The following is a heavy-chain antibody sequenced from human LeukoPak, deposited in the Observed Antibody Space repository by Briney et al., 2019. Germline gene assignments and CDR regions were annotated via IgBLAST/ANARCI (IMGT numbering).Heavy chain of an antibody. J-gene: IGHJ4*02. D-gene: IGHD3-22*01. Sequence: GGSLRLSCAASGFTLSSSAMSWVRQAPGKGLEWVSDISGSGATTYYADSVRGRFTISRDNSKNTLYLQLNSLRAEDTAVYYCATTYDRSGYPFDYWGQGTLVTVSS. CDR1: GFTLSSSA. V-gene: IGHV3-23*01. CDR2: ISGSGATT. CDR3: ATTYDRSGYPFDY.